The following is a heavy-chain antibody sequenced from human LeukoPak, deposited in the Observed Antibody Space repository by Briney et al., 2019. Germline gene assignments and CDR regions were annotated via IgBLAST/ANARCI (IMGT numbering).Heavy chain of an antibody. CDR1: GGSIRSSYYY. J-gene: IGHJ3*02. Sequence: PSETLSLTCTVSGGSIRSSYYYWGWIRQPPGKGLEWIGSIYDSGSTYYNPSLKSRVTISVDTSKNQFSLKLNSVTAADTAVYYCARGGLLYDSSGHPLDFDIWGQGTMVTVSS. V-gene: IGHV4-39*01. D-gene: IGHD3-22*01. CDR2: IYDSGST. CDR3: ARGGLLYDSSGHPLDFDI.